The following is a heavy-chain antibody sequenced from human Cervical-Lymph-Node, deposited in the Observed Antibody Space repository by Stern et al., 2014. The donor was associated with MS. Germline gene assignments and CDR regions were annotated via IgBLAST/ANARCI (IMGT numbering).Heavy chain of an antibody. J-gene: IGHJ6*02. CDR3: ARNRHRVVPFGSQFYYRGMDV. D-gene: IGHD3-3*01. CDR1: GGTFSNYA. CDR2: IIPVVGAI. V-gene: IGHV1-69*06. Sequence: QVQLVQSGAEVKKPGSSVKVSCKASGGTFSNYALSWVRQASGQGLEWMGGIIPVVGAINYAQSFQGRVTITADRSTSTAYMELASLTSEDTAIYYCARNRHRVVPFGSQFYYRGMDVWGPGTTVTVSS.